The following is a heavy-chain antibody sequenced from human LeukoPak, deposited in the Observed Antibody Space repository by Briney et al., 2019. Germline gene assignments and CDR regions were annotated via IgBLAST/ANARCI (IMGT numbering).Heavy chain of an antibody. CDR1: GYTFTSYG. D-gene: IGHD2-15*01. CDR2: ISAYSGNT. CDR3: ARERGSGYCSGGSCYGAFDI. V-gene: IGHV1-18*01. Sequence: ASVKVSCKASGYTFTSYGISWVRQAPGQGLEWMGWISAYSGNTNYAQKLQGRVTMTTDTSTSTAYMELRSLRSDDTAVYYCARERGSGYCSGGSCYGAFDIWGQGTMVTVSS. J-gene: IGHJ3*02.